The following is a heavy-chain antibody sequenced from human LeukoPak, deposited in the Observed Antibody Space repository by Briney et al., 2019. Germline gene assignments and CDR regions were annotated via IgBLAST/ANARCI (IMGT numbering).Heavy chain of an antibody. CDR2: ISWNSGSI. CDR1: GFTFDDYA. D-gene: IGHD3-22*01. J-gene: IGHJ4*02. Sequence: GGSLRLSCAASGFTFDDYAMHWVRQAPGKGLEWVSGISWNSGSIGYADSVKGRFTISRDNAKNSLYLQMNSLRAEDTALYYCAKSPYDSSGYYGEHFDYWGQGILVTVSS. CDR3: AKSPYDSSGYYGEHFDY. V-gene: IGHV3-9*01.